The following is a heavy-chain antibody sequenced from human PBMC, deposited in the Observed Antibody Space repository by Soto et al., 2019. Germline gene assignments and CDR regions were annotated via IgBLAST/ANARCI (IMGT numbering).Heavy chain of an antibody. J-gene: IGHJ4*02. Sequence: TLSLTCAVSAGSISTGEYPWSWIRQPPGKGLECIGYIYHSVSTYYNPSLKSRVTISVDRSKNQFSLKLNSVTAADTAVYYCARGPPLGYWGQGTLVAVS. CDR1: AGSISTGEYP. CDR3: ARGPPLGY. V-gene: IGHV4-30-2*01. CDR2: IYHSVST.